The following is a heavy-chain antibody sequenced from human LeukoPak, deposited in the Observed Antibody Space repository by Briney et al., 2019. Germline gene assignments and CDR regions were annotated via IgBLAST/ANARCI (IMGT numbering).Heavy chain of an antibody. CDR2: INHSGST. Sequence: SETLSLTCAVYGGSFSGYYWSWIRQPPGKGLEWIGEINHSGSTNYNPSLKSRVTISVDTSKSQFSLKVRYVTAADTAVYYCARGLNDSWTGENYWGQGTLVTVSS. CDR1: GGSFSGYY. V-gene: IGHV4-34*01. J-gene: IGHJ4*02. D-gene: IGHD3-3*01. CDR3: ARGLNDSWTGENY.